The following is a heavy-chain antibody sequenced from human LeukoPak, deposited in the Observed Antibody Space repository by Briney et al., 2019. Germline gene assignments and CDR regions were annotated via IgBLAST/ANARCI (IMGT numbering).Heavy chain of an antibody. CDR2: LYSDGNT. D-gene: IGHD1-14*01. CDR1: GFTVITND. CDR3: ARGVEPLAANTLAY. Sequence: VGSLRLSCAASGFTVITNDMTWGPQAPGKGLEWVSVLYSDGNTKYADSVQGRFTISRANSKNTLYLEMNSLSPDDTAAYYCARGVEPLAANTLAYWGQGTLVTVSS. V-gene: IGHV3-53*01. J-gene: IGHJ4*02.